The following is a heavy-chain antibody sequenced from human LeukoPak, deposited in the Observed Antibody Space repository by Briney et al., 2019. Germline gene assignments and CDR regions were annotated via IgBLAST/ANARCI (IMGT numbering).Heavy chain of an antibody. CDR3: ASWRNAAADY. J-gene: IGHJ4*02. D-gene: IGHD6-13*01. CDR1: GGSISSSTYY. Sequence: SETLSLTCTVSGGSISSSTYYWGWIRQPPGKGLEWIGNIYYSWSTYYNPSLKSRVTISVDTSKNQFSLKVSSANAADTALYYCASWRNAAADYWGQGTLVTVPS. V-gene: IGHV4-39*01. CDR2: IYYSWST.